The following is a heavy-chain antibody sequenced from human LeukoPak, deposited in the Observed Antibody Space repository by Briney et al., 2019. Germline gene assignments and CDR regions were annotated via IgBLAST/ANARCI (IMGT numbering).Heavy chain of an antibody. Sequence: GGSQRLSCAASGLSFSSFAMSWVRQGPARGLEWVSSIRGKGETFYADSVKGRFTLSSDSSRNTVYFQLNNLRVEDTAIYYCARASWVSSTDAVRWGQGTLVTVSS. CDR3: ARASWVSSTDAVR. V-gene: IGHV3-23*01. J-gene: IGHJ4*02. CDR1: GLSFSSFA. CDR2: IRGKGET. D-gene: IGHD3-16*01.